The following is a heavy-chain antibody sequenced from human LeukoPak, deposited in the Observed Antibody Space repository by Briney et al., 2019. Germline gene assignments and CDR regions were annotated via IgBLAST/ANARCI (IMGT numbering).Heavy chain of an antibody. J-gene: IGHJ4*02. V-gene: IGHV4-38-2*01. CDR3: ARVTYVDDMLYQYFDY. Sequence: SETLSLTCAVSSYSISSGSYWGWIRQSPGKGLEWVGSIFHSGNSYYNPSLKSRLTISVNTSKNQLSLKLTSVTAADTALYYCARVTYVDDMLYQYFDYWGQGILVTVSS. D-gene: IGHD4-17*01. CDR2: IFHSGNS. CDR1: SYSISSGSY.